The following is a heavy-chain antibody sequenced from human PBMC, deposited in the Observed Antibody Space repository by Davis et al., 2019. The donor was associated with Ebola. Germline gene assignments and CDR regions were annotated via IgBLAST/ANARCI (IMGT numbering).Heavy chain of an antibody. CDR1: GCSISTDY. Sequence: SETLSLTCTVSGCSISTDYLRWIRQSPGKGLEWIAFISNGGRTIYYPSLRGWVTISIDTSKNQISLQVMSVTAADTAFYYCVRGSDAYKTGYWGQGTLVTVSS. V-gene: IGHV4-59*01. CDR2: ISNGGRT. J-gene: IGHJ4*02. D-gene: IGHD5-24*01. CDR3: VRGSDAYKTGY.